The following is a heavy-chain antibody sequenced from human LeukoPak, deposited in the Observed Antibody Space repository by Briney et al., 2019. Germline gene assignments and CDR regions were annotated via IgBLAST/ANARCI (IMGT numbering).Heavy chain of an antibody. Sequence: GGSLRLSCAASGFTFSSYWMSWVRQAPGTGLEWVANINQDGNEKYSVDSVKGRFTVSRDNAKNSLYLEMNSLRADDTGVYYCALSMVRGPFSFYYYGVDVWGPGTAVTVSS. D-gene: IGHD3-10*01. J-gene: IGHJ6*02. CDR2: INQDGNEK. CDR3: ALSMVRGPFSFYYYGVDV. CDR1: GFTFSSYW. V-gene: IGHV3-7*01.